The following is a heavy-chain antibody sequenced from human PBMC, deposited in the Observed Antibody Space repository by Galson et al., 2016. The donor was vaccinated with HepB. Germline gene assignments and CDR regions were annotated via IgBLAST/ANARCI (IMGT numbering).Heavy chain of an antibody. CDR3: VQGSTAPAI. CDR1: GFTFRNYG. CDR2: ISRSGDST. V-gene: IGHV3-23*01. J-gene: IGHJ6*04. Sequence: SLRLSCAASGFTFRNYGMTWVRQAPGKGLEVVSSISRSGDSTDYADSVKGRFTISRDDSKNTLSLQMNSLPADDTAIYYCVQGSTAPAIGGKGTTVTVSS. D-gene: IGHD2-2*01.